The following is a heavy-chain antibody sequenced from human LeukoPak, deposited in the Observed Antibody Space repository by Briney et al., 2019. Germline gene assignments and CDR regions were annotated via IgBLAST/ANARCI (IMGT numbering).Heavy chain of an antibody. CDR1: GGSISSSSYY. CDR2: INHSGST. D-gene: IGHD3-22*01. J-gene: IGHJ3*02. V-gene: IGHV4-39*07. CDR3: ARVCVGPTYYYDSSGYHDAFDI. Sequence: SETLSLTCTVSGGSISSSSYYWGWIRQPPGKGLEWIGEINHSGSTNYNPSLKSRVTISVDTSKNQFSLKLSSVTAADTAVYYCARVCVGPTYYYDSSGYHDAFDIWGQGTMVTVSS.